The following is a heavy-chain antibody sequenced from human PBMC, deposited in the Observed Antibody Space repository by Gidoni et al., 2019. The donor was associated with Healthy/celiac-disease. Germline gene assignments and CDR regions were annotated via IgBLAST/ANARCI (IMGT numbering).Heavy chain of an antibody. D-gene: IGHD2-15*01. Sequence: QVQLVESGGGVVQPGRSLRLSCAASGFTFSSYGRHWVRQAPGKGLEWVAVISYDGSNKYYADSVKGRFTISRDNSKNTLYLQMNSLRAEDTAVYYCARVGAKNTGERIYYFDYWGQGTLVTVSS. CDR1: GFTFSSYG. V-gene: IGHV3-30*03. CDR3: ARVGAKNTGERIYYFDY. J-gene: IGHJ4*02. CDR2: ISYDGSNK.